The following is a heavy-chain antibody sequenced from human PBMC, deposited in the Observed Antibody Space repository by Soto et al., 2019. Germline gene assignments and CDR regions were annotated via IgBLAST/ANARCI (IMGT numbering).Heavy chain of an antibody. V-gene: IGHV3-11*01. CDR2: ISTSVTII. CDR1: GYIFSDYY. CDR3: ARAGGSGGSLDY. D-gene: IGHD6-19*01. J-gene: IGHJ4*02. Sequence: QGQLVESGGGLVQPGGSLRLSCAASGYIFSDYYMTWIRQAPGKGLEWVSYISTSVTIISYADSVKGRFTISRDDAKNSLYLQMNGRRADDTAIYYCARAGGSGGSLDYWGQGTLVTVSS.